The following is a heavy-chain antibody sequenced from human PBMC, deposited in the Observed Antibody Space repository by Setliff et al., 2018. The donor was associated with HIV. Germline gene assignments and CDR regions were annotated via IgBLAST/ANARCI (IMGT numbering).Heavy chain of an antibody. J-gene: IGHJ4*02. CDR2: IHYSGNT. D-gene: IGHD3-3*01. V-gene: IGHV4-31*03. CDR1: GGSISSGGYY. Sequence: NPSETLSLTCTVSGGSISSGGYYWSWIRQHPGKGLEWIGYIHYSGNTYNNPSLNSRISISVDMSKNKFSLKLSSLTAADTAVYYCARGGLGVVTSFDSWGPGTLVTVLL. CDR3: ARGGLGVVTSFDS.